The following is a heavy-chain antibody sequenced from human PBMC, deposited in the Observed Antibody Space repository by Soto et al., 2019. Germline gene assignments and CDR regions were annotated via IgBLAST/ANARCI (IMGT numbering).Heavy chain of an antibody. CDR1: GFSFSDYY. V-gene: IGHV3-11*06. CDR3: ARDHSYVYCSDGSCSFDY. D-gene: IGHD2-15*01. J-gene: IGHJ4*02. Sequence: PGGSLRLSCAASGFSFSDYYMSWIRQAPGKGLEWVAYISTINSFTNYADSVKGRFTISRDNSKNTLYLQMNSLRAEDTAVYYCARDHSYVYCSDGSCSFDYWGQGTLVTVSS. CDR2: ISTINSFT.